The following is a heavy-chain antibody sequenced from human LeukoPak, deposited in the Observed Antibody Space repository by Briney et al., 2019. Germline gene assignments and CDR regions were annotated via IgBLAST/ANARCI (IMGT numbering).Heavy chain of an antibody. J-gene: IGHJ6*04. D-gene: IGHD5-24*01. CDR1: GFTFGSYG. CDR2: IWYDGSNK. Sequence: GRSLRLSCAASGFTFGSYGMHWVRQAPGKGLEWVAVIWYDGSNKYYADSVKGRFTISRDNSKNALCLQMNSLRAEDTVVYYCARDTIGMDVWGKGTTVTVSS. CDR3: ARDTIGMDV. V-gene: IGHV3-33*01.